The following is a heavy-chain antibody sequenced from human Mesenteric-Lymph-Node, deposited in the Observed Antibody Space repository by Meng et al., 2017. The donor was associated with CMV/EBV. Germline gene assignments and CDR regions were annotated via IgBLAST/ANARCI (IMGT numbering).Heavy chain of an antibody. CDR1: GFTFGSYS. CDR3: AKGGPTAASAY. J-gene: IGHJ4*02. CDR2: ISSSSSSSTI. Sequence: GGSLRLSCAASGFTFGSYSMNWVRQAPGKGLEWISYISSSSSSSTIYYADSVKGRFTISRDNTKNSLYLQMNRLRAEDTAIYYCAKGGPTAASAYWGQGTLVTVSS. D-gene: IGHD2-2*01. V-gene: IGHV3-48*04.